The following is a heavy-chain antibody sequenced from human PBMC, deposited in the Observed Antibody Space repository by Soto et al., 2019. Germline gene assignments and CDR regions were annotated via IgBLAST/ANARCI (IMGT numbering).Heavy chain of an antibody. V-gene: IGHV1-69*13. CDR1: GCTFRNYA. D-gene: IGHD6-13*01. J-gene: IGHJ1*01. CDR2: IIPIFGKA. CDR3: ARDLYITWYYPLGT. Sequence: SVKVSCKASGCTFRNYAFSWVRQAPGQGLEWMGGIIPIFGKANYEQRFQGRLTITADESTSTAYMELNSLRSEDTAVYFCARDLYITWYYPLGTWGKGTLLTVFS.